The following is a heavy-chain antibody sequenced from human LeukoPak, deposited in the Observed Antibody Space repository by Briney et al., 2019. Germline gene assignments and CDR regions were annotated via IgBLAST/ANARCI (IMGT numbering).Heavy chain of an antibody. J-gene: IGHJ4*02. Sequence: GGSLRLSCAASGYTFSNSWMHWVRQPPGKGLVWVSRVNGDGSSTNYADSAKGRFTISRDNAKNTLYLQMNSLRDEDTALYYCARGYQGGTDYWGQGTLVTVSS. CDR2: VNGDGSST. V-gene: IGHV3-74*01. CDR1: GYTFSNSW. D-gene: IGHD1-26*01. CDR3: ARGYQGGTDY.